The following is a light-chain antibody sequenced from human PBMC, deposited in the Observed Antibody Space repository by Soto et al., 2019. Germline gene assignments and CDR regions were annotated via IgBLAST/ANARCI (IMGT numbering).Light chain of an antibody. CDR1: QSVSSSY. CDR3: QQYGSSPRP. V-gene: IGKV3-20*01. J-gene: IGKJ1*01. CDR2: GAS. Sequence: EIVLTQSPGTLSLSPGERATLSCRASQSVSSSYLAWYHLNPGQAPRLLIYGASSRATGIPDRISGSGSGTDFTLTISRRDPEDFAVYFCQQYGSSPRPFGQGTRVDIK.